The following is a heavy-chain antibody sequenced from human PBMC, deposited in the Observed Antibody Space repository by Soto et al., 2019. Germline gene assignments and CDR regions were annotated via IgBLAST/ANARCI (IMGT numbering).Heavy chain of an antibody. CDR1: GYTFTSYG. V-gene: IGHV1-18*04. CDR3: ARARGDCTNGVCYEQRAWFDP. J-gene: IGHJ5*02. CDR2: ISAYNGNT. Sequence: ASVKVSCKASGYTFTSYGISWVRQAPGQGLELMGWISAYNGNTNYAQKLQGRVTVTTDTSTSTAYMELRSLRSDDTAVYYCARARGDCTNGVCYEQRAWFDPWGQGTLVTVSS. D-gene: IGHD2-8*01.